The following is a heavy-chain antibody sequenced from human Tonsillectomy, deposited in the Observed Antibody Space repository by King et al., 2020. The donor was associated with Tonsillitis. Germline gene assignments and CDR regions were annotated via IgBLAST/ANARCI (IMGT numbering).Heavy chain of an antibody. J-gene: IGHJ4*02. CDR3: ARVGSKQWLVPDYFDY. CDR2: INWNGGST. Sequence: VQLVESGGGVVRPGGSLRLSCAASGFRFDDNGMSWVRQAPGKGLEWGSGINWNGGSTGYADSVKGRFTISRDNAKNSLYLQMNSLRAEDTALYYCARVGSKQWLVPDYFDYWGQGTLVTVSS. CDR1: GFRFDDNG. D-gene: IGHD6-19*01. V-gene: IGHV3-20*04.